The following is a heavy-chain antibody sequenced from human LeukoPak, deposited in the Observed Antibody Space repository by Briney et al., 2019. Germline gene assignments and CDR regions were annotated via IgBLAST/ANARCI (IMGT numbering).Heavy chain of an antibody. Sequence: GSLRLSCAASGFTFSSYGMHWVRQALGKGLEWVAVISYDGSNKYYADSVKGRFTISRDNSKNTLYLQMNSLRAEDTAVYYCAKDDAAMIGMEYYYYGMDVWGQGTTVTVSS. V-gene: IGHV3-30*18. CDR2: ISYDGSNK. D-gene: IGHD5-18*01. CDR3: AKDDAAMIGMEYYYYGMDV. CDR1: GFTFSSYG. J-gene: IGHJ6*02.